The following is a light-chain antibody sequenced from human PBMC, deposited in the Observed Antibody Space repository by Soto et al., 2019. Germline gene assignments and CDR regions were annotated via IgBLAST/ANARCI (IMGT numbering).Light chain of an antibody. CDR2: EVN. V-gene: IGLV2-8*01. CDR1: NRDIGNYNF. J-gene: IGLJ2*01. Sequence: QSALTQPPSASGSPGQSVAISCTGTNRDIGNYNFVSWYQQHPGKAPKLMIYEVNKRPSGVPDRFSGSKSGNTASLTVSGLQPEDEADYYCSSYAGSNNLLFGGGTKVTVL. CDR3: SSYAGSNNLL.